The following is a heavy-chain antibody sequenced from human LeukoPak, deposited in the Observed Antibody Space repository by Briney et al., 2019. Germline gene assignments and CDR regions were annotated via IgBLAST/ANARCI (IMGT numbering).Heavy chain of an antibody. D-gene: IGHD2-2*01. Sequence: SETLSLTCAVYGGSSSGYYWSWIRQPPAKGMEWIGEINHSGSTNYNPSLKNRVTISVDTSKNQFSLKLSSVTAADTAVYYCGRASRGTVGYMDVWGKGTTVTVSS. CDR3: GRASRGTVGYMDV. CDR1: GGSSSGYY. V-gene: IGHV4-34*01. CDR2: INHSGST. J-gene: IGHJ6*03.